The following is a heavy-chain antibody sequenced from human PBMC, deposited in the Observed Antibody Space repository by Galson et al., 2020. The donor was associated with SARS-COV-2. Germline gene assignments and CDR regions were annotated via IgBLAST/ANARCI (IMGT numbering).Heavy chain of an antibody. D-gene: IGHD1-1*01. CDR1: GFTFSSYT. J-gene: IGHJ4*02. Sequence: VQLGESLKISCAASGFTFSSYTMNWVRQTPVKGLELVAYIRSSSGTIYYADSVKGRFTISRDNAKSSLYLQLNSLRVEDTAVYYCARERLEYWGQGTLVTVSS. CDR3: ARERLEY. CDR2: IRSSSGTI. V-gene: IGHV3-48*04.